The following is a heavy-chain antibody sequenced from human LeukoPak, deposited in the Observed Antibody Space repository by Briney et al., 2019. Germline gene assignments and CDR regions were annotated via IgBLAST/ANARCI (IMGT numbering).Heavy chain of an antibody. D-gene: IGHD3-22*01. V-gene: IGHV3-7*01. CDR2: IKQDGSEK. CDR3: ARDQPYYDSSGYYHFDY. J-gene: IGHJ4*02. Sequence: PGGSLRLSCAASGFTFSSYWMSWVRQAPGKGLEWVANIKQDGSEKYYVDSVKGRFTISRDNAKNSLYLQMNSLRAEDTAVYYCARDQPYYDSSGYYHFDYWGQGTLVTVSS. CDR1: GFTFSSYW.